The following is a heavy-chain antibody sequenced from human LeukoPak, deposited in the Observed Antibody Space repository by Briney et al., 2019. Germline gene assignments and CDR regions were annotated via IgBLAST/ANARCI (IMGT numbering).Heavy chain of an antibody. J-gene: IGHJ5*02. V-gene: IGHV5-51*01. D-gene: IGHD2-15*01. Sequence: GESLKISCKGSGYSFTNYWIGWVRQMPGKGLEWMGIIYPADSDTRYSPSFQDQVTISADKSISTAYLQWSSLKASDTAMYYCARHEDCSGGSCSRDGNWFDPWGQGTLVTVSS. CDR2: IYPADSDT. CDR1: GYSFTNYW. CDR3: ARHEDCSGGSCSRDGNWFDP.